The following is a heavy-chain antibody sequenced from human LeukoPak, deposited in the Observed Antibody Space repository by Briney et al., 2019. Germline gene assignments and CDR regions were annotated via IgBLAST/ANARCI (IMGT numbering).Heavy chain of an antibody. D-gene: IGHD5-12*01. CDR3: ARPQLIYSGYDWDIDY. CDR2: IWYDGSNK. Sequence: GGSLRLSCAASGFTFSDHGMHWVRQAPGKGLEWVAVIWYDGSNKYYADFVKGRFTISRDNSKNMLFLQMDSLRVEDTAGYYCARPQLIYSGYDWDIDYWGRGTLVTVSS. CDR1: GFTFSDHG. J-gene: IGHJ4*02. V-gene: IGHV3-33*01.